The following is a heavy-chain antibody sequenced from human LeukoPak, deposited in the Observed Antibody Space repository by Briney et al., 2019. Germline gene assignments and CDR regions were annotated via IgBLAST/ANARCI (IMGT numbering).Heavy chain of an antibody. Sequence: SETLSLTCTVSGGSISSYYWSWTRQPPGKGLEWIGYIYYSGSTNYNPSLKSRVTISVDTSKNQFSLKLSSVTAVDTAVYYCARGYGDSDYWGQGTLVTVSS. J-gene: IGHJ4*02. CDR3: ARGYGDSDY. CDR1: GGSISSYY. CDR2: IYYSGST. D-gene: IGHD5-18*01. V-gene: IGHV4-59*01.